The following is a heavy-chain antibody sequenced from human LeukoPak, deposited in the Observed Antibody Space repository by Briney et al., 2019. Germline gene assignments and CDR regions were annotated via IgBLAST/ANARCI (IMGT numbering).Heavy chain of an antibody. D-gene: IGHD2-2*01. V-gene: IGHV3-21*01. Sequence: GGSLRLSCVASGYTFSSFSINWVRQAPGKGLEWVSSISVRSNYIYYADSVRGRFSISRDNAKNTLCLQMNSLRAEDTAVYYCARDPIVVVPADTNWFDPWGEGTLVTVSS. CDR3: ARDPIVVVPADTNWFDP. CDR1: GYTFSSFS. CDR2: ISVRSNYI. J-gene: IGHJ5*02.